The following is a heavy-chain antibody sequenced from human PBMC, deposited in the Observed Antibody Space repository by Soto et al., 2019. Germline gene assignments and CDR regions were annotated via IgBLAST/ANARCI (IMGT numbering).Heavy chain of an antibody. J-gene: IGHJ4*02. D-gene: IGHD6-13*01. CDR1: GFTVGDNY. CDR2: IFSGGHT. CDR3: ARDLPGYGSSWPDY. Sequence: EVQLVESGGGLVQPGGSLRLSCAASGFTVGDNYMCWVRQAPGKGLEWVSVIFSGGHTYYADSVKGRFALSRDNSKNTLYLQMNSLRAEDTAVYYCARDLPGYGSSWPDYWGQGTLVTVSS. V-gene: IGHV3-66*01.